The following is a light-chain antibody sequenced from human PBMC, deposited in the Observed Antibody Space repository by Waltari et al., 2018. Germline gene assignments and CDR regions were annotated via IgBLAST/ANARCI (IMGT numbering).Light chain of an antibody. CDR3: TSYTSAASWV. J-gene: IGLJ3*02. V-gene: IGLV2-14*03. CDR1: SSDVGGYNY. CDR2: DVS. Sequence: SGSPGQSITISCTGTSSDVGGYNYVCWFQQHPGRAPKLIIYDVSNRPSGVSNRFSGSKSANTASLTISGLQTEDEADYYCTSYTSAASWVFGAGTKLTVV.